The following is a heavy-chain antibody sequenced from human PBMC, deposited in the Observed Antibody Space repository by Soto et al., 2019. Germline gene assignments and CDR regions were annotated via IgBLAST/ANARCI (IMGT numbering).Heavy chain of an antibody. CDR3: ARDSPRSTGWFDP. V-gene: IGHV1-2*02. D-gene: IGHD2-2*01. CDR2: IAPNSGGT. CDR1: GYTFTDDY. Sequence: QVQLVQSGAEVKKHGASVRVSCTASGYTFTDDYLPWVRQAPGQGLEWMGWIAPNSGGTQYARKSQGRVTMTRDTSTCRADRELRRMQSDDTAIYYWARDSPRSTGWFDPWGQGTLVPVSS. J-gene: IGHJ5*02.